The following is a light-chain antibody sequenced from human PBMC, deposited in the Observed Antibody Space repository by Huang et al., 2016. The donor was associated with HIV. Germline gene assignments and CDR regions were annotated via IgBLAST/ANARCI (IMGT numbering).Light chain of an antibody. Sequence: DIVMTQTPLSLSVIPGQPPSISCKSSQSLLHTDGKTSLYWYLQKPGQSPHLLIYEFSRRLSGVPYSFRGSGSGTDFTLNISRVEAEDVAVYYFMQGRHLPFTFGPGTKVDIK. V-gene: IGKV2-29*02. CDR2: EFS. CDR1: QSLLHTDGKTS. CDR3: MQGRHLPFT. J-gene: IGKJ3*01.